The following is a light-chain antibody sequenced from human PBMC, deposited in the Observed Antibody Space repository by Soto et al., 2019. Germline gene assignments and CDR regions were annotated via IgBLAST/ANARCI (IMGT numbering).Light chain of an antibody. CDR3: QQYGSSPRGYT. V-gene: IGKV3-20*01. J-gene: IGKJ2*01. Sequence: EIVLTQSPGTLSLSPGERATLSCRASQSVSSSYLAWYQQKPGQAPRLLIYGASSRATGNPDRFSGSGSGTDFTLTISRLEPEDFAVYYCQQYGSSPRGYTFGQGTKLEIK. CDR1: QSVSSSY. CDR2: GAS.